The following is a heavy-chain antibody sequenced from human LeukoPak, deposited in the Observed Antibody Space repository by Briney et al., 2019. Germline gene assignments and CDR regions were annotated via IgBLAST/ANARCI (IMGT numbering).Heavy chain of an antibody. D-gene: IGHD2-15*01. CDR3: ARRCMSGYCSSGGPMDDY. CDR1: GYSFTRYW. CDR2: IYPADSDT. V-gene: IGHV5-51*01. J-gene: IGHJ4*02. Sequence: GESLNISCKGSGYSFTRYWIGWVRQMPETGLEWMGVIYPADSDTTYNPSFQGQVTISVDRSINTAYLQWSSLKASDTAMYYCARRCMSGYCSSGGPMDDYWGQGSLVSVSS.